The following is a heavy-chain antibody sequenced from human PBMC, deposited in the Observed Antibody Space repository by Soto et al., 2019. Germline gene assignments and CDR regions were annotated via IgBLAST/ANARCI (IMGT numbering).Heavy chain of an antibody. CDR1: GYKVSTWHNFTSYW. J-gene: IGHJ6*02. CDR2: IYPVDSDT. CDR3: ARLGFNYDFLSGYYNVHHYYGIDV. V-gene: IGHV5-51*01. Sequence: GESLKISCMGSGYKVSTWHNFTSYWIAWVRQMPGEGLEWMGIIYPVDSDTRYSPSFQGQVTISADKSINSVYLQWSSLKASDTATYYCARLGFNYDFLSGYYNVHHYYGIDVWGQGTTVTVSS. D-gene: IGHD3-3*01.